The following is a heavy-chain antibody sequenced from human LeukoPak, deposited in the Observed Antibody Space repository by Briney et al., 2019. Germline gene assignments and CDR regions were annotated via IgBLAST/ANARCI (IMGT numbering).Heavy chain of an antibody. D-gene: IGHD2-15*01. CDR1: GYSFANYW. J-gene: IGHJ4*02. Sequence: GESLKISCKGSGYSFANYWIGWVRQMPGKGLEWMGIIYPYDSDTRYSPSLKGQVTISADKSITSAYLQWSSLKASDSAMYYCATRNCNGGSCYLIWGQGTLVTVSS. CDR3: ATRNCNGGSCYLI. V-gene: IGHV5-51*01. CDR2: IYPYDSDT.